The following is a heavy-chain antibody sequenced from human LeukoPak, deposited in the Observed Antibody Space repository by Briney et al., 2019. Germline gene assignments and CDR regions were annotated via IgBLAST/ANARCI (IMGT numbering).Heavy chain of an antibody. J-gene: IGHJ4*02. CDR2: ISSSSSYT. Sequence: TSGGSLRLSCAASGFTFSDYYMSWIRQAPGKGQEWVSYISSSSSYTNYADSVKGRFAISRDNAKNSLYLQMNSLRAEDTAVYYCARDSDYGDYIIDYWGQGTLVTVSS. CDR3: ARDSDYGDYIIDY. V-gene: IGHV3-11*06. D-gene: IGHD4-17*01. CDR1: GFTFSDYY.